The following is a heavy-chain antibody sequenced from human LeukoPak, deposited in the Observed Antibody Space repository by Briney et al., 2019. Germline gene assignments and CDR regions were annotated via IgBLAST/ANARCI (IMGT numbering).Heavy chain of an antibody. V-gene: IGHV3-48*03. J-gene: IGHJ4*02. Sequence: GGSLRLSCAASGFTFSGYEMNWVRQAPGKGLEWVSYISSSGSTIYYADSVKGRFTVSRDNAKNSLYLQMNSLRAEDTAIYYCARVRSTVTALDYWGQGTLVTVSS. CDR2: ISSSGSTI. CDR3: ARVRSTVTALDY. D-gene: IGHD4-11*01. CDR1: GFTFSGYE.